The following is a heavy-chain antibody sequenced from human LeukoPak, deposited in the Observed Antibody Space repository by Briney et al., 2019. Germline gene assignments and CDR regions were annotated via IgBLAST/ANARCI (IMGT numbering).Heavy chain of an antibody. J-gene: IGHJ4*02. CDR1: GYTFTSYD. CDR2: MNPNSGNT. V-gene: IGHV1-8*01. Sequence: ASVKVSCKASGYTFTSYDINWVRQATGQGLEWMGWMNPNSGNTGYAQKFQGRVTMTRNTSISTAYMELSSLRSEDAAVYYCATLDIPYGAGYDFDYWGQGTLVTVSS. D-gene: IGHD4-17*01. CDR3: ATLDIPYGAGYDFDY.